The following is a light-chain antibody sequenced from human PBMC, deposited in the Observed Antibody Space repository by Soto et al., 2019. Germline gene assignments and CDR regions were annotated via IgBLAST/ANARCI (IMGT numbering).Light chain of an antibody. CDR1: RSVSSSY. CDR2: GAS. V-gene: IGKV3-20*01. J-gene: IGKJ1*01. Sequence: EVVLTQSPATLSLSPGERATLSCRASRSVSSSYLAWYQQKPGQAPRLLIYGASSRPTGIPDRFSGSGSGTTFTLTISRLEPEDFAVYYCQEYGSSPPTWTFGQGTKVDIK. CDR3: QEYGSSPPTWT.